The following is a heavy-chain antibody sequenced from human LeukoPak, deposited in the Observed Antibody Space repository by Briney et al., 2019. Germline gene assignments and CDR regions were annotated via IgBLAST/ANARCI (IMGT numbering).Heavy chain of an antibody. V-gene: IGHV4-61*01. CDR2: IYYSGST. CDR3: ARHFDYFGSGIYEY. D-gene: IGHD3-10*01. CDR1: GGSVSSDSYF. J-gene: IGHJ4*02. Sequence: PSETLSLTCTVSGGSVSSDSYFWTWIRQPPGKGLEWIGYIYYSGSTNYNPSLKSRVTISLDTSKSQISLKLSSVTAADTAVYYCARHFDYFGSGIYEYWGQGTLVTVSS.